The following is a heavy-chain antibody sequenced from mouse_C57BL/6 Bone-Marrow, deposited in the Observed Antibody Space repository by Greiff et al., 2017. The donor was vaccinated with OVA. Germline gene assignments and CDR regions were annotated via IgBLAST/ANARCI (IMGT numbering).Heavy chain of an antibody. V-gene: IGHV5-16*01. CDR3: ARAAAYYSNYHYWYFDV. CDR2: INYDGSST. Sequence: EVKLVESEGGLVQPGSSMKLSCTASGFTFSDYYMAWVRQVPEKGLEWVANINYDGSSTYYLDSLKSRFIISRDNAKNILYLQMSSLKSEDTATYYCARAAAYYSNYHYWYFDVWGTGTTVTVSS. J-gene: IGHJ1*03. CDR1: GFTFSDYY. D-gene: IGHD2-5*01.